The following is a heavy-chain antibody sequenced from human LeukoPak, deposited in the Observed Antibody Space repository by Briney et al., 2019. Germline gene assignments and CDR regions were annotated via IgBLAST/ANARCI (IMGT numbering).Heavy chain of an antibody. J-gene: IGHJ4*02. CDR3: ARDQTRDYYDSSGYWLGDY. V-gene: IGHV3-30*04. CDR2: ISYDGSNK. CDR1: GFTFSSYA. Sequence: PGRSLRLSCAASGFTFSSYAMHWVRQAPGKGLEWVAVISYDGSNKYYADSVKGRFTISRDNSKNTLYLQMNSLRAEDTAVYYCARDQTRDYYDSSGYWLGDYWGQGTLVTVSS. D-gene: IGHD3-22*01.